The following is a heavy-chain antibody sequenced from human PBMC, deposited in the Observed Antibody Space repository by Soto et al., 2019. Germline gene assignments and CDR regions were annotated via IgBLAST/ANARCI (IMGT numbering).Heavy chain of an antibody. J-gene: IGHJ4*02. Sequence: GSLRLSCAASGFTFSSYWMHWVRQASGKGLVWVSRINSDESSTSYADSVKGRFTISRDNAKNTLYLQMNSLRAEDTAVYYCVRDPRWLQSQYYFDYWGQGTLVTVSS. CDR1: GFTFSSYW. D-gene: IGHD5-12*01. CDR2: INSDESST. V-gene: IGHV3-74*01. CDR3: VRDPRWLQSQYYFDY.